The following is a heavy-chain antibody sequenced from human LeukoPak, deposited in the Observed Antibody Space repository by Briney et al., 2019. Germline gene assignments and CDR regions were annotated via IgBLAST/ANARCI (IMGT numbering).Heavy chain of an antibody. CDR1: GASMRSYY. D-gene: IGHD2-8*02. J-gene: IGHJ4*02. Sequence: SETLSLTCTVSGASMRSYYWSWTRQTPGKGLEWIRYIYHTGSTKYNPSLKSRVTISIDTSKNHFSLTLTSVTAADTAVYYCSTDSPTGFDHWGQGALVTVSS. CDR2: IYHTGST. CDR3: STDSPTGFDH. V-gene: IGHV4-59*01.